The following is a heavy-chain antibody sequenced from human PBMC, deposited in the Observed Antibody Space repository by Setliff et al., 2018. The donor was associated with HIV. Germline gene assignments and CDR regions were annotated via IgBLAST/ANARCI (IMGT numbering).Heavy chain of an antibody. CDR1: VGSISSYY. J-gene: IGHJ3*02. Sequence: PSETLSLTCTVSVGSISSYYWSWIRQPPGKRLEWIGYIYYSGSTNYNPSLKSRVTISVDTSKNQFSLKLSSVTAADTAVYYCASSHTGYSSSSGAFDIWGQGTMVTVSS. CDR2: IYYSGST. D-gene: IGHD6-6*01. V-gene: IGHV4-59*12. CDR3: ASSHTGYSSSSGAFDI.